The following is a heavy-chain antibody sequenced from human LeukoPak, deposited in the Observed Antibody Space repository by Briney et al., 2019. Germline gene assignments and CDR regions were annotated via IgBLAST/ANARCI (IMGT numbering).Heavy chain of an antibody. Sequence: SETLSLTCTVSGGSISSSSYYRGWIRQPPGKGLEWIGSIYYSGSTYYNPSLKSRVTISVDTSKNQFSLKLSSVTAADTAVYYCARQGPRRNGNWFDPWGQGTLVTVSS. J-gene: IGHJ5*02. V-gene: IGHV4-39*07. D-gene: IGHD1-14*01. CDR3: ARQGPRRNGNWFDP. CDR1: GGSISSSSYY. CDR2: IYYSGST.